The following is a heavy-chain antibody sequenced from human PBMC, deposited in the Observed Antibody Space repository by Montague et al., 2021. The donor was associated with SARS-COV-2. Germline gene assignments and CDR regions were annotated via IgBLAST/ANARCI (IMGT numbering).Heavy chain of an antibody. CDR2: IYHTGTT. V-gene: IGHV4-59*12. Sequence: SETLSLTCSVSGGSLSHSYWTWIRQAPERGLEWIGYIYHTGTTKYNLALQSRLTISVDTVKNQFFLSLTSVAAADTAVYYCARVSSTALRGVIKTSGYYALDVWGQGTTVRVSS. CDR3: ARVSSTALRGVIKTSGYYALDV. J-gene: IGHJ6*02. D-gene: IGHD3-10*01. CDR1: GGSLSHSY.